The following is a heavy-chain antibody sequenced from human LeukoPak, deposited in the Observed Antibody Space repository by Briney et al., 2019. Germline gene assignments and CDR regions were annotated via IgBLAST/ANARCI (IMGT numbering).Heavy chain of an antibody. V-gene: IGHV3-30*03. J-gene: IGHJ3*02. CDR1: GFTFSSYG. CDR2: ISYDGSNK. Sequence: PGRSLRLSCAASGFTFSSYGMHWVRQAPGKGLEWVAVISYDGSNKYYADSVKGRFTISRDNSKNTLYLQMNSLRAEDTAVYYCARDQFYAFDIWGQGTMVTVSS. CDR3: ARDQFYAFDI.